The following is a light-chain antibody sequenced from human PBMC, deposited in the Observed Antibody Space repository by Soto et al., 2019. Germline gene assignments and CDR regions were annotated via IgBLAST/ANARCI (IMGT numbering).Light chain of an antibody. Sequence: EIVLTQSPGTLSLSPGERATLSCRASQSVYSSLLAWYQHKPGQTPRLLIYGASSRATGIPDRFSGSGSGTDFTLTISRLEPEDFAVYDCQQYGRPWTFGQGTKVEVK. CDR3: QQYGRPWT. J-gene: IGKJ1*01. CDR2: GAS. V-gene: IGKV3-20*01. CDR1: QSVYSSL.